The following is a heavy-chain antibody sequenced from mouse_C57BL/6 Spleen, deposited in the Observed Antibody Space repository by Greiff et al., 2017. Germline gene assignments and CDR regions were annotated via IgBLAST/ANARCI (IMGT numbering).Heavy chain of an antibody. J-gene: IGHJ2*01. D-gene: IGHD1-1*01. Sequence: QVQLQQSGAELVKPGASVKLSCKASGYTFTSYWMQWVKQRPGQGLEWIGEIDPSDSYTNYNQKFKGKATLTVDTSSSTAYMQLSSLTSEDSAVYYCAKTTVVSYWGQGTTLTVSS. CDR1: GYTFTSYW. V-gene: IGHV1-50*01. CDR3: AKTTVVSY. CDR2: IDPSDSYT.